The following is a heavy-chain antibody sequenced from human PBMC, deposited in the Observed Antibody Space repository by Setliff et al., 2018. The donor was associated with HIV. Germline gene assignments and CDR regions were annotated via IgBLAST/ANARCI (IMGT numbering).Heavy chain of an antibody. CDR1: GYIFTGYY. D-gene: IGHD3-22*01. Sequence: VKVSCTASGYIFTGYYIHWIRQAPGQGLECVGWINPNSGGTNYAQKFQGRVTMTRDRSISTAYMELNRLTSDDTAIYYCARGTEYYYDISGYPPHYWGQGTLVTVSS. CDR3: ARGTEYYYDISGYPPHY. CDR2: INPNSGGT. J-gene: IGHJ4*01. V-gene: IGHV1-2*02.